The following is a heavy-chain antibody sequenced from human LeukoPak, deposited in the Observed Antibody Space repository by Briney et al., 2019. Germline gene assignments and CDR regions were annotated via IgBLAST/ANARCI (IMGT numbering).Heavy chain of an antibody. V-gene: IGHV3-23*01. CDR3: ARAAAAGTDY. D-gene: IGHD6-13*01. CDR1: GFTFSSYG. CDR2: ISGSGGST. J-gene: IGHJ4*02. Sequence: GRSLRLSCAASGFTFSSYGMHWVRQAPWKGLEWVSAISGSGGSTYYADSVKGWFTISRDNSKNTLYLQMNSLRAEDTAVYYCARAAAAGTDYWGQGTLVTVSS.